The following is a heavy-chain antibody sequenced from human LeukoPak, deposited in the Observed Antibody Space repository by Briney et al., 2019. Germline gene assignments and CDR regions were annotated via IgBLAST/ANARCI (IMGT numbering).Heavy chain of an antibody. CDR2: ISSSSSYI. Sequence: GGSLRLSCAASGFTFSSYSMNWVRQAQGKGLEWVSSISSSSSYIYYADLVKGRFTISRDNAKNSLYLQMNSLRAEDTAVYYCAREMDNLAAAGYFDYWGQGTLVTVSS. CDR3: AREMDNLAAAGYFDY. V-gene: IGHV3-21*01. J-gene: IGHJ4*02. CDR1: GFTFSSYS. D-gene: IGHD6-13*01.